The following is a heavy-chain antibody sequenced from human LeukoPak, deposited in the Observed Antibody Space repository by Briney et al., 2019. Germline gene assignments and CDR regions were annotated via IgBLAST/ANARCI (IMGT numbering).Heavy chain of an antibody. CDR1: GGSISSYY. CDR2: IYSSGST. Sequence: SETLSLTCTVSGGSISSYYWSWIRQPPGKGLEWIGNIYSSGSTYYNPSLKSRVTMSVDTSKNQFSLKVSSVTAADTAVYYCARVFDSGSQAYFYYMDVWGKGTTVTISS. D-gene: IGHD3-10*01. CDR3: ARVFDSGSQAYFYYMDV. V-gene: IGHV4-59*01. J-gene: IGHJ6*03.